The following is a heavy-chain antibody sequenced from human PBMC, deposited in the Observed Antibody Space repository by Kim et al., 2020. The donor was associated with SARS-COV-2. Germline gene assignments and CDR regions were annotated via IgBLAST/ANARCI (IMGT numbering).Heavy chain of an antibody. J-gene: IGHJ3*02. Sequence: KYSQKFQGRVTITRDTSASTAYMELSSLRSEDTAVYYCARLFRRAGAFDIWGQGTMVTVSS. D-gene: IGHD3-10*02. CDR3: ARLFRRAGAFDI. V-gene: IGHV1-3*01.